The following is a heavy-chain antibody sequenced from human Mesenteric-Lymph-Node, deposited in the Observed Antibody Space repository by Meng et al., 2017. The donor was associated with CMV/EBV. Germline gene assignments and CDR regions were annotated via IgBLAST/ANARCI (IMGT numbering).Heavy chain of an antibody. J-gene: IGHJ6*02. CDR3: TRSMDV. CDR2: IYSGGST. V-gene: IGHV3-66*01. Sequence: GESLKISCAASGFTVGSNYMSWVRQAPGKGLEWVSVIYSGGSTYYAGSVKGRFTISRDNAKNSLYLQMNNLRGDDTAVYYCTRSMDVWGQGTTVTVSS. CDR1: GFTVGSNY.